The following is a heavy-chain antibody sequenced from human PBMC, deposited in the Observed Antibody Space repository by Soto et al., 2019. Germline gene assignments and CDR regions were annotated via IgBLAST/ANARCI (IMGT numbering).Heavy chain of an antibody. D-gene: IGHD3-22*01. Sequence: WASVKVSCKASGYTFTGYYMHWVRQAPGQGLEWMGWINPNSGGTNYAQKFQGRVTMTRDTSISTAYMELSRLRSDDTAVYYCARNEEWLLPNNWFDPWGQGTLVTVSS. J-gene: IGHJ5*02. CDR3: ARNEEWLLPNNWFDP. CDR2: INPNSGGT. CDR1: GYTFTGYY. V-gene: IGHV1-2*02.